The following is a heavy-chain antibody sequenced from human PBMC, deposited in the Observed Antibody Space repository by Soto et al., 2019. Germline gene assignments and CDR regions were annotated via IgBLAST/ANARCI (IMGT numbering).Heavy chain of an antibody. V-gene: IGHV3-23*01. J-gene: IGHJ4*01. Sequence: GSLRLSCAASGFTFSSYSMNWVRQAPGKGLEWVSSISSSGGSPSYADSVQGRFIISRDNPRNTVSLQMNRLRAEDTATYYCAKARCTGDTCFVPDYWGHGRLVTVSS. CDR3: AKARCTGDTCFVPDY. D-gene: IGHD2-8*02. CDR2: ISSSGGSP. CDR1: GFTFSSYS.